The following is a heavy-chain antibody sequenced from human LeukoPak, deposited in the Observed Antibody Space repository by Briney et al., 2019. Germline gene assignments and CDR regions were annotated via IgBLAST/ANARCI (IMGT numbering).Heavy chain of an antibody. D-gene: IGHD1-26*01. CDR3: ARDRVGATAGRYYYGMDV. CDR1: GFTFSSYG. V-gene: IGHV3-30*03. J-gene: IGHJ6*02. Sequence: GGSLRLSCAASGFTFSSYGMHWVRQAPGKGLEWVAVISYDGSNKYYADSVKGRFTISRDNAENSLYLQMNSLRDEDTAVYYCARDRVGATAGRYYYGMDVWGQGTTVTVSS. CDR2: ISYDGSNK.